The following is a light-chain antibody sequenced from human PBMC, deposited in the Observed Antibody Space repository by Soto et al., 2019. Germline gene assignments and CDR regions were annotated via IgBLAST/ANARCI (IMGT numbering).Light chain of an antibody. V-gene: IGKV1-5*01. CDR3: QQYNSYSGT. Sequence: DIQMTQSPSTLSASVGDRVTITCRASQSISSWLAWYQQKPGKAPKLLIYDASSLESGVPSRFSGSGSETEFTLTISSLQPDDFATYYCQQYNSYSGTFGPGTKVDIK. J-gene: IGKJ1*01. CDR2: DAS. CDR1: QSISSW.